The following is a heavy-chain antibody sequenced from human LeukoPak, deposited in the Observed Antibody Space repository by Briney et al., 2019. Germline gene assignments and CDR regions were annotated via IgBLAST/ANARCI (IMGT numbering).Heavy chain of an antibody. V-gene: IGHV2-70*04. Sequence: SGPALVKPTQTLTLTCTFSGFSLSTSGMRVSWIRQPPGKALEWLARIDWDDDKFYSTSLKTRLTISKAPSKNQVVLTMTNMDPVDTATYYCARSPIFYGDYVGVYFDYWGQGTLVTVSS. CDR3: ARSPIFYGDYVGVYFDY. J-gene: IGHJ4*02. CDR1: GFSLSTSGMR. D-gene: IGHD4-17*01. CDR2: IDWDDDK.